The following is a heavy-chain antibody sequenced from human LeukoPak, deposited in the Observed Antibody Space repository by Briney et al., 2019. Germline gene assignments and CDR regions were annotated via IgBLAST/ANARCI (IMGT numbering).Heavy chain of an antibody. CDR2: IYYSGST. J-gene: IGHJ4*02. D-gene: IGHD3-22*01. Sequence: SETLSLTCTVSGGSISSYYWSWIRQPPGKRLEWIGYIYYSGSTNYSPSLKSRVAISVDTSKNQFSLKLSSVTAADTAVYFCARLHYYNSSGYDYWGQGTLVTVSS. V-gene: IGHV4-59*01. CDR1: GGSISSYY. CDR3: ARLHYYNSSGYDY.